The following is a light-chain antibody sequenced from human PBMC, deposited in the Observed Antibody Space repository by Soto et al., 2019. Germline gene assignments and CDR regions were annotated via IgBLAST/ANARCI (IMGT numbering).Light chain of an antibody. J-gene: IGKJ2*01. CDR3: QHSDGSPRT. V-gene: IGKV3-20*01. Sequence: ETVLTQSPGTVSLSPGERATLSCRTSQSVKSNYLAWYQQKPGQAPRLLIYGVFNRATGIPDRFSGSGSGTDFPLTISGLEPEDSALYYCQHSDGSPRTFGQGTKLEIK. CDR2: GVF. CDR1: QSVKSNY.